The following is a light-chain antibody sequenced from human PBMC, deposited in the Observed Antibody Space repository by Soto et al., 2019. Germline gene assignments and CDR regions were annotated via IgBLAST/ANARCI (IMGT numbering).Light chain of an antibody. CDR3: LQHYAFPFT. V-gene: IGKV1-17*01. J-gene: IGKJ3*01. CDR2: TIS. Sequence: DIQMTQSPSSLSASVGGRVTLTCRASQDIGTSLDWFQQKPGTAPKRLIYTISDLQRGVPSRFSGGGSGTEFTLTISSLQPEDSATYYCLQHYAFPFTFGPGTKVHV. CDR1: QDIGTS.